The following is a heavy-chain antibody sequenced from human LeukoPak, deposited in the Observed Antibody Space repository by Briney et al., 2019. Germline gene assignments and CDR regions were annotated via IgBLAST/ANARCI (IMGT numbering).Heavy chain of an antibody. J-gene: IGHJ4*02. V-gene: IGHV3-15*01. CDR1: GFIFSNAW. CDR3: TTREKHLDC. CDR2: IKGKTDGGTT. Sequence: GGSLRLSCAASGFIFSNAWISWVRQAPGKGLEWVGLIKGKTDGGTTDYAAPVKGRFTISRDDSKNTLYLQLNSLKTEDTAVYYCTTREKHLDCWGQGTLVTVSS.